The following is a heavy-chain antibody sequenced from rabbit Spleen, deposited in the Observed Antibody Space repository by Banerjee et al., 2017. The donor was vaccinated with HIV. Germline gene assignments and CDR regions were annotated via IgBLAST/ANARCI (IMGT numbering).Heavy chain of an antibody. Sequence: QELVESAGGLVNHGGSLLITCTDSGFSLSSYYMNCVRQAPGKGLEWIGYIDPVFGITYYANWVNGRFSISRENAQNTVFLQMTSLTAADTATYFCARDGAGGSYFALWGPGTLVTVS. CDR1: GFSLSSYY. CDR2: IDPVFGIT. D-gene: IGHD8-1*01. V-gene: IGHV1S7*01. J-gene: IGHJ4*01. CDR3: ARDGAGGSYFAL.